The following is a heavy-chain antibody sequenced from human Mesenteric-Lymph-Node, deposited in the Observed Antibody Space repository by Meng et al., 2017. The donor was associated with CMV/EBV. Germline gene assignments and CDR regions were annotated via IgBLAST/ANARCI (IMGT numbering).Heavy chain of an antibody. Sequence: ASVKVSRKASGYSFTSSGITWVRQAPGQGLEWMGWISSDNTETNYAQMFQGRVTMTTDTSTRTAYMELRSLRSDDTAVYYCARSDWNYRLLFAFDVWGQGTMVTVSS. J-gene: IGHJ3*01. V-gene: IGHV1-18*01. CDR3: ARSDWNYRLLFAFDV. CDR2: ISSDNTET. D-gene: IGHD1-7*01. CDR1: GYSFTSSG.